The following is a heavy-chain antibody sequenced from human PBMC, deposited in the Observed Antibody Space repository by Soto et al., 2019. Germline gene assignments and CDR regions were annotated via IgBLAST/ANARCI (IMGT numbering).Heavy chain of an antibody. Sequence: GGSLRLSWLASGMTFSSYAMSWVRQAPGKGLEWVSAISGSGGSTYYADSVKGRFTISRDNSKNTLYLQMNSLRAEDTAVYYCAKGYSIKSARPFDADYRGKGSLVTVSS. V-gene: IGHV3-23*01. D-gene: IGHD6-6*01. CDR2: ISGSGGST. CDR3: AKGYSIKSARPFDADY. CDR1: GMTFSSYA. J-gene: IGHJ4*02.